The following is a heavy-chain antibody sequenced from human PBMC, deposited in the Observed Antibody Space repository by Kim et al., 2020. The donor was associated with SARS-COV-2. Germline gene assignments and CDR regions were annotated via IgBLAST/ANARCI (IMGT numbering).Heavy chain of an antibody. CDR3: ARVTYYYELDY. V-gene: IGHV4-34*01. J-gene: IGHJ4*02. D-gene: IGHD3-22*01. Sequence: TNYNPSLKSRVPISVDTSKKQFSLKLSSVTAADTAVYYCARVTYYYELDYWGQGTLVTVSS. CDR2: T.